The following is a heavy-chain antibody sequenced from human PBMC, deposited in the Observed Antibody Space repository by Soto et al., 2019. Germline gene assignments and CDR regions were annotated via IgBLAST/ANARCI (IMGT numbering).Heavy chain of an antibody. CDR2: ISAYNGNT. V-gene: IGHV1-18*01. CDR3: ARGAYYYDSSGYPFDY. CDR1: GYTFTSHG. Sequence: ASVKVSCKASGYTFTSHGISWVRQAPGQGLEWMGWISAYNGNTNYAQKLQGRVTMTTDTSTSTAYMELRSLRSDDTAVYYCARGAYYYDSSGYPFDYWGQGTLVTVSS. D-gene: IGHD3-22*01. J-gene: IGHJ4*02.